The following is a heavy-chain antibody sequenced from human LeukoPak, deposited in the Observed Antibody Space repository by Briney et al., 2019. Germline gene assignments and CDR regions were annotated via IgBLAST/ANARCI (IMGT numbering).Heavy chain of an antibody. CDR3: ARVFGGPHNWFDP. Sequence: PSETLSLTCTVSGGSISSGDYYWSWIRQPPGKGLVWIGYIYYSGSTYYNPSLKSRVTISVDTSKNQFSLKLSSVTAADTAVYYCARVFGGPHNWFDPWGQGTLVTVSS. CDR2: IYYSGST. D-gene: IGHD3-10*01. CDR1: GGSISSGDYY. J-gene: IGHJ5*02. V-gene: IGHV4-30-4*08.